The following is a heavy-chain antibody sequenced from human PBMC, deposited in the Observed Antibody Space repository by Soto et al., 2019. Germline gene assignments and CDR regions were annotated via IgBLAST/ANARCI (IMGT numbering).Heavy chain of an antibody. V-gene: IGHV4-39*01. CDR2: IYSGGST. D-gene: IGHD3-9*01. J-gene: IGHJ4*02. CDR3: ARRHSATWLFDY. CDR1: GGAFRGSWSS. Sequence: SETLSLIFAVSGGAFRGSWSSWGWIRQPPGKGLEYIGSIYSGGSTYYNPSLKSRVTLSVDATQNQFSLRLTSVTAADTAVYYCARRHSATWLFDYWGLGTLVTVSS.